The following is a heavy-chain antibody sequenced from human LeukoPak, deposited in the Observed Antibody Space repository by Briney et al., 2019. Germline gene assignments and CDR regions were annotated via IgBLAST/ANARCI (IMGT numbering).Heavy chain of an antibody. V-gene: IGHV1-2*02. CDR2: INPNSGGT. Sequence: ASVKVSCKASGYTFTGYYMHWARQAPGQGLEWMGWINPNSGGTNYAQKFQGRVTMTRDTSISTAYMELSRLRSDDTAVYYCARDSREYCGGDCPFNYWGQGTLVTVSS. D-gene: IGHD2-21*02. J-gene: IGHJ4*02. CDR3: ARDSREYCGGDCPFNY. CDR1: GYTFTGYY.